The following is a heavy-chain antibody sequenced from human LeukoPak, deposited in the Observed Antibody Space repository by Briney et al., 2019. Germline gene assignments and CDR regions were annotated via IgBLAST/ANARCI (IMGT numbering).Heavy chain of an antibody. CDR2: IYYSGSA. Sequence: SETLSLTCTVSGGSVNSGGYYWNWIRQHPGKGLEWIGYIYYSGSAYYNPSLKSRLTISIDTSKNQFSLKLSSVTAADTAVYYCARDGRGGYVDYWGQGILVTVSS. V-gene: IGHV4-31*03. CDR3: ARDGRGGYVDY. J-gene: IGHJ4*02. D-gene: IGHD1-26*01. CDR1: GGSVNSGGYY.